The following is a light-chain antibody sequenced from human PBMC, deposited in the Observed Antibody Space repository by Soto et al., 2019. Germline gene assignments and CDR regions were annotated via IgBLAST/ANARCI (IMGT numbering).Light chain of an antibody. CDR3: CSYAGSSTLVI. V-gene: IGLV2-23*01. CDR2: EGS. J-gene: IGLJ2*01. Sequence: QSALTQPASVSGSPGQSITISRTGTSSDIGTYRLVSWYQHYPGKAPKLMIYEGSKRPSGVSNRFSGSKSGNTASLTISGLQAEDEAVYYCCSYAGSSTLVIFGGGTKLTVL. CDR1: SSDIGTYRL.